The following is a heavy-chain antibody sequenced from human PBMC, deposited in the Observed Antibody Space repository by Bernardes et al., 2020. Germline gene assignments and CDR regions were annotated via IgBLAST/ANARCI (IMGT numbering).Heavy chain of an antibody. J-gene: IGHJ4*02. CDR1: GYTFTSYA. V-gene: IGHV7-4-1*02. Sequence: ASVKVSCKASGYTFTSYAMNCVRQAPGQGLDWLGWINTNTGNPTYAQGFTGRFVFSLDTSVSTAYLQISSLKAEDTAVYYCARDQHTYYDFWSGYYIIDNHFDYWGQGTLVTVSS. D-gene: IGHD3-3*01. CDR3: ARDQHTYYDFWSGYYIIDNHFDY. CDR2: INTNTGNP.